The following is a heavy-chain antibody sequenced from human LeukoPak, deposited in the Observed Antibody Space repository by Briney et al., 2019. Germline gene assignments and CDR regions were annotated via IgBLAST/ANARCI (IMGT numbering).Heavy chain of an antibody. Sequence: ASVKVSCKASGYTFTMYGISWVRQAPGQGLEWMGWISGYNGNTNYAQNLQGRVTMTTDTSTDTAYMELRSLRPDDTAVYYCARDQESVVVAATAIDYWGQGTLVTVSS. CDR3: ARDQESVVVAATAIDY. J-gene: IGHJ4*02. V-gene: IGHV1-18*01. CDR2: ISGYNGNT. CDR1: GYTFTMYG. D-gene: IGHD2-15*01.